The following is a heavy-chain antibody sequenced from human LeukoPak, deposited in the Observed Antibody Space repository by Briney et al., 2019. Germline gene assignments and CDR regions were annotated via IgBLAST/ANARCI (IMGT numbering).Heavy chain of an antibody. CDR1: GLTFSSYA. V-gene: IGHV3-30*04. CDR3: AKDREATFDY. D-gene: IGHD1-26*01. J-gene: IGHJ4*02. CDR2: ISYDGSNK. Sequence: GGSLRLSCTASGLTFSSYAMHWVRQAPVKGLEWVAVISYDGSNKYYTDSVKGRFTISRDNSKNTLYLQMNSLRAEDTAVYYCAKDREATFDYWGQGTLVTVSS.